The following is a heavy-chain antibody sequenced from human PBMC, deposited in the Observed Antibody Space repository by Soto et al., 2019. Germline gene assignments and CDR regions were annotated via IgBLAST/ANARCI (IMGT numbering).Heavy chain of an antibody. Sequence: LTLSCAASGFTLSNACMSSVRQSPGKGLEWFGVIKKKTDGGTTDYAAPVKGRFTIARDDANNTVYLKMSSLKTEDTAVYFCRTQWLDWGHGTLVTVSS. CDR1: GFTLSNAC. V-gene: IGHV3-15*01. D-gene: IGHD6-19*01. J-gene: IGHJ4*01. CDR3: RTQWLD. CDR2: IKKKTDGGTT.